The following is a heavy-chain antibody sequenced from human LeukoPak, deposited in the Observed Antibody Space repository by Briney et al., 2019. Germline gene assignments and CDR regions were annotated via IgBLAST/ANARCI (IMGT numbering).Heavy chain of an antibody. V-gene: IGHV3-7*03. D-gene: IGHD6-13*01. J-gene: IGHJ4*02. Sequence: GGSLRLSCAASGFTFSSSAMSWVRQAPGKGLEWVANIKQDGSEKYYVDSVKGRFTISRDNAKNSLYLQMNSLRAEDTAVYYCARDHRQQLVFDYWGQGTLVTVSS. CDR2: IKQDGSEK. CDR3: ARDHRQQLVFDY. CDR1: GFTFSSSA.